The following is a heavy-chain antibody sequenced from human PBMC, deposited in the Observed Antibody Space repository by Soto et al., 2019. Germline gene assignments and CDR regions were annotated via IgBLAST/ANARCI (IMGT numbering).Heavy chain of an antibody. CDR1: GFTFSNYP. D-gene: IGHD3-10*01. V-gene: IGHV3-30-3*01. CDR2: ISYDGSNK. Sequence: QLQLVESGGGVVQPGRSLRLSCAASGFTFSNYPIHWVRQAPGKGLEWVALISYDGSNKYYTDSVKGRFTISRDNSKNTLYLEMNSLRAEDTAVYYCARDRGVSRFYYGMDVWGQGTTVTVSS. J-gene: IGHJ6*02. CDR3: ARDRGVSRFYYGMDV.